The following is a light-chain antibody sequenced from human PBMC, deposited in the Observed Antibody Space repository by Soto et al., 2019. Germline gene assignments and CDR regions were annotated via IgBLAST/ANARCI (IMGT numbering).Light chain of an antibody. V-gene: IGKV1-39*01. CDR2: VTS. CDR1: QNITKF. CDR3: QQTFSAPGT. Sequence: DIQMTQSPSSLSGSVGDRVSVTCRTSQNITKFLNWYQEKPGKAPKVLIYVTSNLENGVPSRFSGSGSGTHFTLSISSLQPEDFATYYCQQTFSAPGTFGPGTRVEVK. J-gene: IGKJ1*01.